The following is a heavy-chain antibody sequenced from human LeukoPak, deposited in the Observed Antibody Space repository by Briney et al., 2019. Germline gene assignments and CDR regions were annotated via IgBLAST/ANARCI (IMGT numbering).Heavy chain of an antibody. Sequence: GGSLRLSCAASGFTFSSYGIHWVRQAPGKGLEWVAVIWYDGSNKYYADSVKGRFTISRDNSKNTLYLQMNSLRAEDTAVYYCAKDRLRYYYDSSGPGLDYWGQGTLVTVSS. J-gene: IGHJ4*02. CDR2: IWYDGSNK. V-gene: IGHV3-33*06. CDR1: GFTFSSYG. CDR3: AKDRLRYYYDSSGPGLDY. D-gene: IGHD3-22*01.